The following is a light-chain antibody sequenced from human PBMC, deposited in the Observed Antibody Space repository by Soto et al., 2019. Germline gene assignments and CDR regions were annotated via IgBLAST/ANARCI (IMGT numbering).Light chain of an antibody. V-gene: IGKV1-39*01. J-gene: IGKJ5*01. CDR1: QGVTSY. CDR3: QHSYAIPPT. Sequence: DIQMTQSPSSLSASVGDRVTISCRASQGVTSYLAWYQQTPGKAPKLRIYAASTLESGVPSRFSGSGSGTDFTLTISSLQPEDFATYYCQHSYAIPPTFGQGTRLDI. CDR2: AAS.